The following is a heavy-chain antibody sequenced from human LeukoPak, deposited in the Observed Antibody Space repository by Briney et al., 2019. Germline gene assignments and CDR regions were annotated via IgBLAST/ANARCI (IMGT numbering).Heavy chain of an antibody. V-gene: IGHV4-34*01. CDR1: GWSFSGYY. Sequence: SETLSLTCAVYGWSFSGYYWSWIRQPPGKGLDWIGEINHSGSTNYNPSLKSRVAISVDTSKNQFSLKLSSVTAADTAVYYCARGELELPPDYWSQGTLVTVSS. J-gene: IGHJ4*02. CDR2: INHSGST. CDR3: ARGELELPPDY. D-gene: IGHD1-7*01.